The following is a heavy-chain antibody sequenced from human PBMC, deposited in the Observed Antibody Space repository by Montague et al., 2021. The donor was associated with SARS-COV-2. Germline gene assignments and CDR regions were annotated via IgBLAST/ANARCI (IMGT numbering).Heavy chain of an antibody. V-gene: IGHV6-1*01. Sequence: CAISGDSVSNNSATWNWVRQSPSRGLELLGRTYYRSKWYNDYAVSVRGRVTINPDTSKNQFSLQLNSVTPEDAAIYYCTSGREGNYNVMDVWGQGTTVTVSS. J-gene: IGHJ6*02. CDR3: TSGREGNYNVMDV. CDR1: GDSVSNNSAT. D-gene: IGHD1-1*01. CDR2: TYYRSKWYN.